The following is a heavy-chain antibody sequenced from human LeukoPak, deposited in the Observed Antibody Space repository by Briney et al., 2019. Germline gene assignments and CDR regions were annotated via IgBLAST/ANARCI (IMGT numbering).Heavy chain of an antibody. CDR1: GFTVSSNY. CDR2: IYSGGST. CDR3: ASTMGYYDSSGSDY. D-gene: IGHD3-22*01. Sequence: GGSLRLSCAASGFTVSSNYMSWVRQAPGKGLEWVSVIYSGGSTYYADSVKGRFTISRDNSKNTLYPQMNSLRAEDTAVYYCASTMGYYDSSGSDYWGQGTLVTVSS. J-gene: IGHJ4*02. V-gene: IGHV3-53*01.